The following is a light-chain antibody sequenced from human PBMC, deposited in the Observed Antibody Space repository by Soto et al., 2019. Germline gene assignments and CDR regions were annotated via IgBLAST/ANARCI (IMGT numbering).Light chain of an antibody. J-gene: IGKJ4*01. CDR2: DAS. Sequence: IVLTQSPATLSLSPGERATLSCRASQSVRSYLAWYQQKPGQAPRLLIYDASNRATGIPARFSGSGSGTDFTLTISSLEPEDFAVYFCQQRSIWPPLTFGGGTKVEIK. V-gene: IGKV3-11*01. CDR3: QQRSIWPPLT. CDR1: QSVRSY.